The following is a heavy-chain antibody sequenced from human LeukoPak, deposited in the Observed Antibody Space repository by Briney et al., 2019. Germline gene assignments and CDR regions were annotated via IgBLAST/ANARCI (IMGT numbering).Heavy chain of an antibody. CDR1: GYTFTSYG. CDR3: ARDPRDDYGVLSMDV. J-gene: IGHJ6*02. D-gene: IGHD4-17*01. Sequence: GASVKVSCKASGYTFTSYGISWVRQAPGQGLEWMGWVSAYNGNTNYAQKLQGRVTMTTDTSTSTAYMELRSLRSDDTAVYYYARDPRDDYGVLSMDVWGQGTTVTVSS. V-gene: IGHV1-18*01. CDR2: VSAYNGNT.